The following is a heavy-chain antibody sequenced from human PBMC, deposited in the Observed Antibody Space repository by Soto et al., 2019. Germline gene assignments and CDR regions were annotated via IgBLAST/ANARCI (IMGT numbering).Heavy chain of an antibody. CDR1: GYSFPTYW. CDR3: ARHDAYYDRSGSH. Sequence: GEALKISCKGSGYSFPTYWIGWVRQMPGKGLEWMGIIYPGDSDTRYSPSFQGQVTISADKSISTAYLQWSSLKASDSARYYCARHDAYYDRSGSHWGQGTLVT. D-gene: IGHD3-22*01. CDR2: IYPGDSDT. J-gene: IGHJ4*02. V-gene: IGHV5-51*01.